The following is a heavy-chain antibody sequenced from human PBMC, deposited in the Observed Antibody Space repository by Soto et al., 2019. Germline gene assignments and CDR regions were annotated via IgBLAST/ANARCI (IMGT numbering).Heavy chain of an antibody. CDR1: GDSIKSSSTYS. D-gene: IGHD5-12*01. CDR2: MYYSRST. J-gene: IGHJ4*02. V-gene: IGHV4-39*01. CDR3: ARKKNSGFNKVFCFAS. Sequence: QVHLQQSGPGLVKPAESLSVTCTVCGDSIKSSSTYSWGWLRQPPVKGLEWIGSMYYSRSTYYNSTLRSRFIIAAVTSNDQLTRELSCVRAADTPVYSRARKKNSGFNKVFCFASWGRGALV.